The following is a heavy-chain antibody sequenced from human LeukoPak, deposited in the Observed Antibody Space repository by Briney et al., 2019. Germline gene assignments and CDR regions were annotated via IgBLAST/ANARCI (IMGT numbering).Heavy chain of an antibody. Sequence: ASVKVSCKASGGTFSSYAISWVRQAPGQGLEWMGRIIPILGIANYAQKFQGRVTITADKSTSTAYMELSSLRSDDTAVYYCARGWGPRHDYGGNPNWFDPWGQGTLVTVSS. CDR2: IIPILGIA. D-gene: IGHD4-23*01. V-gene: IGHV1-69*04. CDR1: GGTFSSYA. J-gene: IGHJ5*02. CDR3: ARGWGPRHDYGGNPNWFDP.